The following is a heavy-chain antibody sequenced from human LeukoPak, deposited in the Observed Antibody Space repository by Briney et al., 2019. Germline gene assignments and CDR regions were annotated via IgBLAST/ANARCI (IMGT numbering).Heavy chain of an antibody. CDR2: ISYDGSNK. CDR3: ARDRYYYDSSGYYPFGY. D-gene: IGHD3-22*01. CDR1: GFTFSSYA. V-gene: IGHV3-30-3*01. Sequence: GGSLRLSCAASGFTFSSYAMHWVRQAPGKGLEWVAVISYDGSNKYYADSVKGRFTISRDNSKNTLYLQMNSLRAEDTAVYYCARDRYYYDSSGYYPFGYWGQGTPVTVSS. J-gene: IGHJ4*02.